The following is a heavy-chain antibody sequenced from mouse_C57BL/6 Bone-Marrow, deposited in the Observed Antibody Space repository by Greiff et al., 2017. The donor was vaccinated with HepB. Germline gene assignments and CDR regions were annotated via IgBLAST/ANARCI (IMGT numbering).Heavy chain of an antibody. CDR3: VRQINGNCFDY. V-gene: IGHV10-1*01. CDR2: IRSKSNNYAT. CDR1: GFSFNTYA. Sequence: EVKLMESGGGLVQPKGSLKLSCAASGFSFNTYAMNWVRQAPGKGLEWVARIRSKSNNYATYYADSVKDRFTISRDDSESMLYLQMNNLKTEDTAMDNCVRQINGNCFDYGGQGTTLTVSS. J-gene: IGHJ2*01. D-gene: IGHD2-1*01.